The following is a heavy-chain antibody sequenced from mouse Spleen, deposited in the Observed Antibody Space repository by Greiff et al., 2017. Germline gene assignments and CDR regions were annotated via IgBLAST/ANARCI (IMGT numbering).Heavy chain of an antibody. Sequence: VQLQQSGAELARPGASVKLSCKASGYTFTSYGISWVKQRTGQGLEWIGEIYPRSGNTYYNEKFKGKATLTADKSSSTAYMELRSLTSEDSAVYFCARGRFDYYGSSPFAYWGQGTLVTVSA. CDR3: ARGRFDYYGSSPFAY. J-gene: IGHJ3*01. CDR2: IYPRSGNT. D-gene: IGHD1-1*01. V-gene: IGHV1-81*01. CDR1: GYTFTSYG.